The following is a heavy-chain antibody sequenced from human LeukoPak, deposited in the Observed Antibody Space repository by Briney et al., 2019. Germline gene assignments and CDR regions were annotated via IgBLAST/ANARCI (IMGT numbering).Heavy chain of an antibody. Sequence: ASVKVSCKASGYTFTSYAIHWVRQAPGQRLEWTGWINTGNGNTKYSQKFQGRVTISRDTSANTAYMELRSLGSEDTAVFYCARELSQWEPAAYYWGQGTLVTVSS. V-gene: IGHV1-3*04. CDR1: GYTFTSYA. D-gene: IGHD2-2*01. J-gene: IGHJ4*02. CDR3: ARELSQWEPAAYY. CDR2: INTGNGNT.